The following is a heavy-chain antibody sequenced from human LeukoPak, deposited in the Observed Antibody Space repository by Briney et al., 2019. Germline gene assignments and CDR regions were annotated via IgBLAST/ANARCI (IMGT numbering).Heavy chain of an antibody. CDR3: ARGLTEAIDY. D-gene: IGHD5-18*01. Sequence: GRSLRLSCAASGFTFSSYAMHWFRQAPGKGLEWVSVIYSGGSTYYADSVKGRFTISRDNSKNTLYLQMNSLRAEDTAVYYCARGLTEAIDYWGQGTLVTVSS. CDR1: GFTFSSYA. J-gene: IGHJ4*02. CDR2: IYSGGST. V-gene: IGHV3-66*01.